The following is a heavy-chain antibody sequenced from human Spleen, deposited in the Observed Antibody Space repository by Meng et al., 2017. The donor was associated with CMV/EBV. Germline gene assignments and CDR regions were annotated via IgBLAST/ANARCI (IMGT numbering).Heavy chain of an antibody. V-gene: IGHV1-69*04. CDR1: GGTFSSYA. J-gene: IGHJ4*02. CDR3: ARGIFSGYEIGD. D-gene: IGHD5-12*01. CDR2: IVPMLRLT. Sequence: CKASGGTFSSYAINWVRQAPGQGLEWMARIVPMLRLTNYAPKFRVRVTLTADKSTGTAYMEVSSLTSEDTAVYYCARGIFSGYEIGDWGQGTLVTVSS.